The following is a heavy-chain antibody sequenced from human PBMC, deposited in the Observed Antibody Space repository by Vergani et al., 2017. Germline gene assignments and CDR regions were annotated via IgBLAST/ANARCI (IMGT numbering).Heavy chain of an antibody. CDR3: ARSVVRGGADY. J-gene: IGHJ4*02. D-gene: IGHD6-6*01. CDR1: GYTFTSYY. V-gene: IGHV1-46*01. CDR2: INPSGGST. Sequence: QVQLVQSGAEVKKPGASVKVSCKASGYTFTSYYMHWVRQAPGQGLEWMGIINPSGGSTSYAQKFQGRVTMTRDTSTSTVYMELSSLRSEDTSLYYFARSVVRGGADYWGQGTLVTVSS.